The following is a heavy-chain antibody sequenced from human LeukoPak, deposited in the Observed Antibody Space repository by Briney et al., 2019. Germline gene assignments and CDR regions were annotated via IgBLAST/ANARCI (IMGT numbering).Heavy chain of an antibody. CDR1: GGSFSGYY. J-gene: IGHJ4*02. D-gene: IGHD3-22*01. CDR2: INHSGST. Sequence: SETLSLTCAVYGGSFSGYYWSWIRQPPGKGLEWIGEINHSGSTNYNPSLKSRVTISVDTSKNQFSLKLSSVTAADTAVYYCARGFNDSSGYYVYFDYWGQGTLVTVSS. V-gene: IGHV4-34*01. CDR3: ARGFNDSSGYYVYFDY.